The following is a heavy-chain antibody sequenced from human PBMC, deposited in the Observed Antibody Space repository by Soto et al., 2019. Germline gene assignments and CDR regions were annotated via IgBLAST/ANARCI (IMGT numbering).Heavy chain of an antibody. Sequence: EVQLLESGGALTQPGGSLRLSCSASGFTFSNYAMNWVRQAPGKGLEWVSSISDSSSKTYYADSVKGRFTISRDNSKNTLLLQLNTLRADDTAVCFCARGYVGSWAHFDYWGQGTQVIVSS. D-gene: IGHD2-15*01. CDR1: GFTFSNYA. CDR2: ISDSSSKT. CDR3: ARGYVGSWAHFDY. J-gene: IGHJ4*02. V-gene: IGHV3-23*01.